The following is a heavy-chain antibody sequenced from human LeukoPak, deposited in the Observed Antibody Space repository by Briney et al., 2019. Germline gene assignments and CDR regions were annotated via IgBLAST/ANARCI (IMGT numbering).Heavy chain of an antibody. CDR1: GGSISSYY. CDR3: ARVGRIAARLDYYYYMDV. Sequence: PSETLSLTCTVSGGSISSYYWSWIRQPPGKGLEWIGYIYYSGSTNYNPSLKSRVTISVDTSKNQFSLKLSSVTAADTAVSYCARVGRIAARLDYYYYMDVWGKGTTVTVSS. CDR2: IYYSGST. V-gene: IGHV4-59*01. D-gene: IGHD6-6*01. J-gene: IGHJ6*03.